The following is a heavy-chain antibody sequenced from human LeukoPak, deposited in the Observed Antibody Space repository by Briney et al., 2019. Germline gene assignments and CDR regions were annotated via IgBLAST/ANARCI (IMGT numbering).Heavy chain of an antibody. J-gene: IGHJ4*02. CDR3: ARVGDYYGDYVRFDY. CDR2: INSDGSTA. CDR1: GFTFSSYY. V-gene: IGHV3-74*01. D-gene: IGHD4-17*01. Sequence: PGGSLRLSCAASGFTFSSYYMHWVRQAPGKGLVWVSRINSDGSTASYADSVKGRFTISRDNAKNTLYLQMNSLRAEDTAVYYCARVGDYYGDYVRFDYWGQGTLVTVSS.